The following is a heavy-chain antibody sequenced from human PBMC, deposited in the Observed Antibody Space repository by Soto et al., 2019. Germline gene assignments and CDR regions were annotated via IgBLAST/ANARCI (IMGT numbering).Heavy chain of an antibody. CDR1: GDSISNYY. Sequence: SETLSLTCSASGDSISNYYWSWIRQPPGKGLEWIGYVYYSGSTSYNPSLKGRVTISVDTSRNKFSLKLTSVTAADTAVYYCARPNNWGGYGFDVWDQGTMVTVSS. CDR3: ARPNNWGGYGFDV. J-gene: IGHJ3*01. V-gene: IGHV4-59*01. CDR2: VYYSGST. D-gene: IGHD1-1*01.